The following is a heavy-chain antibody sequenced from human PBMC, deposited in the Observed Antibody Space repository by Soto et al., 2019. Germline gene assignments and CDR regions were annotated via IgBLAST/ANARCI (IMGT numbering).Heavy chain of an antibody. J-gene: IGHJ5*02. CDR2: INVGNGIP. CDR3: AREDPRGSGWYHWFDP. CDR1: GYTFTRRA. Sequence: ASVKVSCKASGYTFTRRAMHWVRQAPGQRLEWMGWINVGNGIPKYSQKFQGRVTFTRDTSANTTYMELNSLTSEDTAVYYCAREDPRGSGWYHWFDPWGQGTPVTVSS. V-gene: IGHV1-3*01. D-gene: IGHD6-19*01.